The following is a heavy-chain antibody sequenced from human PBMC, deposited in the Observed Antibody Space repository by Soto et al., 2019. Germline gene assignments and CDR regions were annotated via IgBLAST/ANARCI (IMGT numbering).Heavy chain of an antibody. J-gene: IGHJ4*02. CDR2: ISPDGGRT. Sequence: QVQLVQSGAEVKKPGASVKVSCKASGYTFTTYYMHWVRQAPGQGLELMGIISPDGGRTSYAQKFQCSVTMTRDTSTSTVYMALSSLRSEDTAVYYCATRDPGHYWGQGTLVTVSS. CDR3: ATRDPGHY. V-gene: IGHV1-46*01. CDR1: GYTFTTYY.